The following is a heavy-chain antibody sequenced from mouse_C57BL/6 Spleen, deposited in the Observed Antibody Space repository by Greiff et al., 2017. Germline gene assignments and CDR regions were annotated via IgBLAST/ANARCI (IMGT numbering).Heavy chain of an antibody. Sequence: QVQLQQPGAELVRPGSSVKLSCKASGYTFTSYWMHWVKQRPIQGLEWIGNIDPSDSETHYNQKFKDKATLTVDKSSSTAYMQLSSLTSEDSAVYYCARDDYDAYAMDYWGQGTSVTVSS. CDR1: GYTFTSYW. V-gene: IGHV1-52*01. CDR3: ARDDYDAYAMDY. D-gene: IGHD2-4*01. J-gene: IGHJ4*01. CDR2: IDPSDSET.